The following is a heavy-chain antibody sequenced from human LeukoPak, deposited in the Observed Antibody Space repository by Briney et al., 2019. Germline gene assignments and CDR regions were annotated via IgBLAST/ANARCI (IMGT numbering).Heavy chain of an antibody. Sequence: PSETLSLTCAVSGGSINSGDYYWSWIRQPPGKGLEWIGYIYYSGSTHYNPSLNSRVTISMDTSKNHFSLKLSSVTAADTAIYYCARTSRHFYGSGSNLTPWPADMDVWGQGTKVTVSS. CDR2: IYYSGST. CDR3: ARTSRHFYGSGSNLTPWPADMDV. D-gene: IGHD3-10*01. CDR1: GGSINSGDYY. V-gene: IGHV4-61*03. J-gene: IGHJ6*02.